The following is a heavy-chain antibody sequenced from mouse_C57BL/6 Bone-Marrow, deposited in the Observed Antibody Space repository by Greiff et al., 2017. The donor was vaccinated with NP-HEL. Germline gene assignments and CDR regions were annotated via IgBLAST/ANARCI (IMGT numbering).Heavy chain of an antibody. Sequence: QVQLQQSGAELAKPGASVKLSCKASGYTFTSYWMHWVKQRPGQGLEWIGYINPSSGYTKYNQKFKDKATSTADKSSSTAYMQLSSLTYEDSAVYYCASLYYDAMDYWGQGTSVTVSS. CDR1: GYTFTSYW. J-gene: IGHJ4*01. CDR2: INPSSGYT. D-gene: IGHD2-1*01. CDR3: ASLYYDAMDY. V-gene: IGHV1-7*01.